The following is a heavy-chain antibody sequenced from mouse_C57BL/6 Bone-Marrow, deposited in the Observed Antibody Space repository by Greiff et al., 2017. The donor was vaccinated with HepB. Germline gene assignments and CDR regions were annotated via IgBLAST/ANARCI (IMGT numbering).Heavy chain of an antibody. CDR1: GFSLTSYG. Sequence: QVQLQQSGPGLVQPSQSLSITCTVSGFSLTSYGVHWVRQSPGKGLEWLGVIWRGGSTDYNAAFMSRLSITKDNSKSQVFFKMNSLQADDTAIYYRAEKKKIFYGNYDWYFDVWGTGTTVTVSS. CDR2: IWRGGST. CDR3: AEKKKIFYGNYDWYFDV. J-gene: IGHJ1*03. D-gene: IGHD2-1*01. V-gene: IGHV2-5*01.